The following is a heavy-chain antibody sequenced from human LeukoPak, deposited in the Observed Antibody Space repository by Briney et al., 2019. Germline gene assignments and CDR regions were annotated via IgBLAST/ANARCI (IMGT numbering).Heavy chain of an antibody. Sequence: GGSLRLSCAASGFTFSNYALHWVRQAPGKGLEWVAVISYDGSNKYYADSVKGRFTISRDNSKNTLYLQMNSLRAEDTAVYYCASGTGDLNYWGQGTLVTVS. V-gene: IGHV3-30-3*01. CDR1: GFTFSNYA. CDR2: ISYDGSNK. D-gene: IGHD7-27*01. CDR3: ASGTGDLNY. J-gene: IGHJ4*02.